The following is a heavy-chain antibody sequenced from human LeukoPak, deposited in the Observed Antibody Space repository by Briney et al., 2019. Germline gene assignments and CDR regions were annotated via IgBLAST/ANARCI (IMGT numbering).Heavy chain of an antibody. J-gene: IGHJ6*03. CDR3: ARPRIAAAGNVYYMDV. V-gene: IGHV3-66*02. D-gene: IGHD6-13*01. CDR2: IYSGGST. Sequence: PGGSLRLSCAASGFTVSSNYMSWVRQAPGKGLEWVSVIYSGGSTYYADSVKGRFTICRDNSKNTLYLQMNSLRAEDTAVYYCARPRIAAAGNVYYMDVWGKGTTVTVSS. CDR1: GFTVSSNY.